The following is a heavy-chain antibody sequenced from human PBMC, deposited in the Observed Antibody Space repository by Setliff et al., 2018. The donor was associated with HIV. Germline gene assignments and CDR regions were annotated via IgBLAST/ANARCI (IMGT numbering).Heavy chain of an antibody. D-gene: IGHD1-26*01. J-gene: IGHJ3*02. Sequence: SETLSLTCTVSGGSISSYYWSWIRQPAGKGLEWIGRIYTSGSTNYNPSLKSRVTMSVDTSKNQFSLKLSSVTAADTAVYYCARGGRSPQRFAFDIWGQGTMVTVSS. CDR3: ARGGRSPQRFAFDI. V-gene: IGHV4-4*07. CDR1: GGSISSYY. CDR2: IYTSGST.